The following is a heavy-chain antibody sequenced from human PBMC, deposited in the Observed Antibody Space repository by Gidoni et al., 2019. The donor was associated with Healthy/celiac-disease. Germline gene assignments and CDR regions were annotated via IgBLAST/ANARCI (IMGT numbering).Heavy chain of an antibody. CDR2: ISSISSYI. CDR1: GFTFSSYS. Sequence: EVQLVESGGGLVKPGGSVRLSCAASGFTFSSYSMNGVRPAPGTGLEWVSSISSISSYIYYADSVKGRFTISRDNAKNSLYLQMNSLRAEDKAVYYCARGSRYGAYVSAFDIWGQGTMVTVSS. J-gene: IGHJ3*02. V-gene: IGHV3-21*01. CDR3: ARGSRYGAYVSAFDI. D-gene: IGHD4-17*01.